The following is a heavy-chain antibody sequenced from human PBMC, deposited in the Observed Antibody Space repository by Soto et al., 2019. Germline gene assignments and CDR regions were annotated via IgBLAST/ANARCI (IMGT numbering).Heavy chain of an antibody. V-gene: IGHV5-51*01. J-gene: IGHJ4*01. CDR2: IYPGDSET. Sequence: PGESLKISCKASGYDFARTWIGWVRQLPGKGLDWLGIIYPGDSETRYSPSFRGQVTFSVDMSISTAYLQWSSLKTSDIAIYYCARLVGAYDSYFDHWGHGTRVTVSS. CDR1: GYDFARTW. D-gene: IGHD5-12*01. CDR3: ARLVGAYDSYFDH.